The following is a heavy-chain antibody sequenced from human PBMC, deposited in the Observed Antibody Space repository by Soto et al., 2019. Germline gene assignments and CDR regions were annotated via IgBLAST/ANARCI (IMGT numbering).Heavy chain of an antibody. V-gene: IGHV3-7*01. CDR2: IKQDGSEK. CDR3: VRDWSTFWGMDV. CDR1: GFTFSTYW. J-gene: IGHJ6*02. Sequence: GGSLRLSCAAPGFTFSTYWMNWVRQAPGKGLEWVANIKQDGSEKYYVDSVKGRFAISRDNAKDSLFLQMNNLRAEDTAVYYCVRDWSTFWGMDVWGQGTTVTVSS.